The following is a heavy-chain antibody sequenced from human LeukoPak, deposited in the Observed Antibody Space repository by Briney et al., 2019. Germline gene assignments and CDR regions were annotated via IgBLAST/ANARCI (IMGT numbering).Heavy chain of an antibody. J-gene: IGHJ6*03. Sequence: GGSLRLSCAASGFTFSSYGMHWVRQAPGKGLEWVAFIRNDESNKYYADPVKGRFTISRDNSKNTLYLQMNSLRAEDTAVYYCAKAPGSGNEVYYYYYMDVWGKGTTVTVSS. V-gene: IGHV3-30*02. CDR2: IRNDESNK. CDR3: AKAPGSGNEVYYYYYMDV. CDR1: GFTFSSYG. D-gene: IGHD3-10*01.